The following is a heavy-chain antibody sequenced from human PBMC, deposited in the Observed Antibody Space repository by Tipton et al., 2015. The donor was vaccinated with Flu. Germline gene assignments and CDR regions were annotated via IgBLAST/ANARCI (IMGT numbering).Heavy chain of an antibody. CDR2: ISSSGSTM. CDR1: GFTFSDYY. V-gene: IGHV3-11*01. CDR3: ARDHPPSITVLGEITDYFGMDV. D-gene: IGHD3-3*01. J-gene: IGHJ6*02. Sequence: GSLRLSCAASGFTFSDYYMSWIRQAPGKGLEWVSHISSSGSTMNYADSVKGRFTISRDNAKNSLYLQMNSLRAEDTAVYYCARDHPPSITVLGEITDYFGMDVWGQGTTVTVSS.